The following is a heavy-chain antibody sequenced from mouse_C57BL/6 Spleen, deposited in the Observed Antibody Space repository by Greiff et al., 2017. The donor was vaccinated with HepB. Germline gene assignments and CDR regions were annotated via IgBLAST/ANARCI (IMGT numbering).Heavy chain of an antibody. CDR2: IDPETGGT. Sequence: QVQLQQSGAELVRPGASVTLSCKASGYTFTDYEMHWVKQTPVHGLEWIGAIDPETGGTAYNQKFKGKAILTADKSSSTAYMELRSLTSEDSAVYYCTRRGHYYFDYWGQGTTLTVSS. J-gene: IGHJ2*01. CDR3: TRRGHYYFDY. V-gene: IGHV1-15*01. CDR1: GYTFTDYE. D-gene: IGHD3-3*01.